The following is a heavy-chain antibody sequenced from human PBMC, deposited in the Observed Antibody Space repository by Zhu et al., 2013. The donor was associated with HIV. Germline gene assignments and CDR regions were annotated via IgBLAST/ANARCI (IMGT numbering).Heavy chain of an antibody. CDR1: GGSISSGGYS. D-gene: IGHD2-2*02. CDR2: IYHSGST. Sequence: VQLQESGSGLVKPSQTLSLTCAVSGGSISSGGYSWSWIRQPPGKGLEWIGYIYHSGSTYYNPSLKSRVTISVDTSKNQFSLKLSSVTAADTAVYYCASLVVPAAINYYYMDVWGKGTTVTVSS. CDR3: ASLVVPAAINYYYMDV. V-gene: IGHV4-30-2*01. J-gene: IGHJ6*03.